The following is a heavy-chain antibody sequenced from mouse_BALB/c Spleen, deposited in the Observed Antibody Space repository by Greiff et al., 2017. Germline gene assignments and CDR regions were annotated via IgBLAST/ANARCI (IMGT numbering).Heavy chain of an antibody. D-gene: IGHD2-3*01. V-gene: IGHV3-2*02. CDR2: ISYSGST. CDR1: GYSITSDYA. CDR3: ARSIYDGSLAWFAY. J-gene: IGHJ3*01. Sequence: EVQLVESGPGLVKPSQSLSLTCTVTGYSITSDYAWNWIRQFPGNKLEWMGYISYSGSTSYNPSLKSRISITRDTSKNQFFLQLNSVTTEDTATYYCARSIYDGSLAWFAYWGQGTLVTVSA.